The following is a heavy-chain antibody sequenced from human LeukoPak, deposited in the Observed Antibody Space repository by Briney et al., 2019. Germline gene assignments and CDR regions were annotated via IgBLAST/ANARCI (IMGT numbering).Heavy chain of an antibody. D-gene: IGHD3-3*01. Sequence: SQTLSLTCTVPGGSISSGSYYWSWIRQPAGKGLEWIGRIYTSGSTNYNPSLKSRVTISVDTSKNQFSLKLSSVTAADTAVYYCASSDFWSGSVNYWGQGTLVTVSS. CDR1: GGSISSGSYY. V-gene: IGHV4-61*02. J-gene: IGHJ4*02. CDR2: IYTSGST. CDR3: ASSDFWSGSVNY.